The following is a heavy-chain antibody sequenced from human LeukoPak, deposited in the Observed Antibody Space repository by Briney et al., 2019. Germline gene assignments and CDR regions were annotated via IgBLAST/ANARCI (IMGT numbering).Heavy chain of an antibody. CDR1: GFTFSSYA. CDR3: ARGQTLTF. CDR2: INQDGSKK. Sequence: GGSLRLSCAASGFTFSSYAMSWVRQAPGKGLEWVANINQDGSKKFYVDSVKGRFTISRDNAKNALYLQMNSLRAEDTGVYFCARGQTLTFWGQGTLVTVSS. V-gene: IGHV3-7*01. J-gene: IGHJ4*02.